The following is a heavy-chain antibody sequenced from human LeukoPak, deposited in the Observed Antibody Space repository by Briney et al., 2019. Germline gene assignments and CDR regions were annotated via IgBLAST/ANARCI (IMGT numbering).Heavy chain of an antibody. CDR1: GFTFSSYA. V-gene: IGHV3-30*03. D-gene: IGHD6-13*01. CDR3: IRSRSWWGYFDS. Sequence: GGSLRLSCAVSGFTFSSYAMHWVRQAPGKGLEWVSVISYDGGNKYYADSVKGRFTISRDNPQNTLYLQMDSLRVEDTAVYYCIRSRSWWGYFDSWGQGTPVTVSS. CDR2: ISYDGGNK. J-gene: IGHJ4*02.